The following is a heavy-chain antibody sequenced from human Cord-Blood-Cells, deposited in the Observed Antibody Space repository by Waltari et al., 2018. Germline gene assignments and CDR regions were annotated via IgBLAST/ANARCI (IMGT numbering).Heavy chain of an antibody. D-gene: IGHD1-1*01. CDR3: ARGPTGYWYFDL. CDR2: IKQNSGGT. Sequence: VQLVQSGAEGKKPGASVKVSCKAPGYTFTGYYMHWVRRAPGQGLEWMGWIKQNSGGTNYAQKFQGWVTMTRDTSISTAYMELSRLRSDDTAVYYCARGPTGYWYFDLWGRGTLVTVSS. CDR1: GYTFTGYY. J-gene: IGHJ2*01. V-gene: IGHV1-2*04.